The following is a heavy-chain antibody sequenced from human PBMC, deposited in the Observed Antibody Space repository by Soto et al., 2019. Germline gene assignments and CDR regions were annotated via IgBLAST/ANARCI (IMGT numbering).Heavy chain of an antibody. V-gene: IGHV3-9*01. CDR3: AKDTNGDYEPGLFDY. Sequence: EVQLVESGGGLVQPGRSLRLSCAASGFTFDDYAMHWVRQAPGKGLEWVSGISWNSGSIGYADSVKGRFTISRDNAKNSLYLQMNSLRAKDTALYYCAKDTNGDYEPGLFDYWGQGTLVTVSS. D-gene: IGHD4-17*01. CDR1: GFTFDDYA. CDR2: ISWNSGSI. J-gene: IGHJ4*02.